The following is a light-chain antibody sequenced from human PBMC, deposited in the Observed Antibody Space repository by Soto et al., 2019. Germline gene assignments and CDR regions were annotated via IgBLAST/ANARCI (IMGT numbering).Light chain of an antibody. J-gene: IGKJ4*01. CDR3: QQRSNWPT. Sequence: EIVLTQSPATLSLSPGERATLSCGASQSVSSYLAWYQQKPGQAPRLLIYDASNMATGIPARFSGSGSGTDFTLTISSLEPEDFAVYYCQQRSNWPTFGGGTKVEIK. CDR1: QSVSSY. V-gene: IGKV3-11*01. CDR2: DAS.